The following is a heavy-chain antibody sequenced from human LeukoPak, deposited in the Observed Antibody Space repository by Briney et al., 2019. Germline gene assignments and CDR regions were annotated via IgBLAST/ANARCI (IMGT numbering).Heavy chain of an antibody. J-gene: IGHJ4*02. V-gene: IGHV3-74*01. D-gene: IGHD5-18*01. CDR1: GFTFSSSW. CDR2: INGDGRST. CDR3: ARGGGYSYDSFDY. Sequence: GGSLRLSFAASGFTFSSSWMHWVRQAPGKGLVWVSRINGDGRSTSYADSVKGRFTISRDNAKNTLYLQMNSLRAEDTAVYYCARGGGYSYDSFDYWGQGTLVTVSS.